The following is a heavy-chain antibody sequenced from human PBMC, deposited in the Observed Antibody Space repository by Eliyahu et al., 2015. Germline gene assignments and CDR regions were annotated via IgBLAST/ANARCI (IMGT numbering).Heavy chain of an antibody. V-gene: IGHV3-15*01. CDR2: IKSKTDGGTT. CDR3: ATACSGGTCYPD. J-gene: IGHJ4*02. D-gene: IGHD2-15*01. Sequence: EVQLVESGGGLVKPGGSLRLSCAASGSXLTFPNAWMSWVRQAPGKGLGWVARIKSKTDGGTTDYTAPVKGRFTISRDDSKTTVYLQMNSLKTEDTAVYYCATACSGGTCYPDWGQGTLVTVSS. CDR1: GSXLTFPNAW.